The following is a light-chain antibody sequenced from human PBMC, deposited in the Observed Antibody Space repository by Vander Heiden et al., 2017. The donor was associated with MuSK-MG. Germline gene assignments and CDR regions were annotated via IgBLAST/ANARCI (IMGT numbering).Light chain of an antibody. Sequence: EIVLTQSPGTLSLSPGERAALSCRASQSVINNYLGWYQQKPGQAPRLLIYGASSRAPGIPDRFSGSGSGTDFTLTISSLEPEDFAVYYCQQDCSSLWTFGQGTNVEIK. CDR2: GAS. CDR1: QSVINNY. CDR3: QQDCSSLWT. J-gene: IGKJ1*01. V-gene: IGKV3-20*01.